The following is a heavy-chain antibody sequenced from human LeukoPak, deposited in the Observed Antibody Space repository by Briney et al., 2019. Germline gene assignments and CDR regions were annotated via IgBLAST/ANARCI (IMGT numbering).Heavy chain of an antibody. D-gene: IGHD1-7*01. Sequence: GGSLRLSCVVSGFTFSNYWMSWVRQAPGKGLEWVANIKQDESEKYYVDSVKGRFTISRDNAKNSLYLQMNSLRAEDTAVYYCARMNYISSGWGAPFDYWGQGTLVTVSS. J-gene: IGHJ4*02. CDR3: ARMNYISSGWGAPFDY. CDR1: GFTFSNYW. V-gene: IGHV3-7*01. CDR2: IKQDESEK.